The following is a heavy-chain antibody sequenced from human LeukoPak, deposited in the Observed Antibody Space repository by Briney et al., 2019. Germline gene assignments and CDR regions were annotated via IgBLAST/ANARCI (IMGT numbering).Heavy chain of an antibody. CDR3: ARGGDYKNDY. D-gene: IGHD4-17*01. V-gene: IGHV3-74*01. Sequence: GGSLRLSCAASGFTFSSYAMSWVRQAPGKGVVWVSRINGAGSSISYADSVKGRVTISRDNAKNTLYLQMNNLRAEDTAVYYCARGGDYKNDYWGQGTLVTVSS. CDR1: GFTFSSYA. J-gene: IGHJ4*02. CDR2: INGAGSSI.